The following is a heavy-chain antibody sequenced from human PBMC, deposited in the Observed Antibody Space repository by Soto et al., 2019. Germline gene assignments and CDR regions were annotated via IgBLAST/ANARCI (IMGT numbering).Heavy chain of an antibody. CDR3: ARDLGKWLQALHNWDYGMDV. CDR2: IYHSGST. D-gene: IGHD1-1*01. Sequence: QVQLQESGPGLVKPSGTLSLTCAVSGGSISSSNWWSWVRQPPGKGLEWIGEIYHSGSTNYNPSLQSRVPLSVDKSKNQFSLKLSSVTAAHTAVYYCARDLGKWLQALHNWDYGMDVWGQGTTVTVSS. J-gene: IGHJ6*02. CDR1: GGSISSSNW. V-gene: IGHV4-4*02.